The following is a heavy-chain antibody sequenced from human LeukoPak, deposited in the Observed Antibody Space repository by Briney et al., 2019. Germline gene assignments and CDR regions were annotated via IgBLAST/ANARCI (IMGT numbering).Heavy chain of an antibody. CDR1: GFTFTSHW. D-gene: IGHD3-16*01. Sequence: GSLRLSCAASGFTFTSHWMTWVRQAPGKGLEWVANIKDEGSEKYYVDSVKGRFTISTDNAKNSLYLQMNSLRVEDTAVYYCAGALRPLDYWGQGTLVTVSS. CDR3: AGALRPLDY. J-gene: IGHJ4*02. CDR2: IKDEGSEK. V-gene: IGHV3-7*03.